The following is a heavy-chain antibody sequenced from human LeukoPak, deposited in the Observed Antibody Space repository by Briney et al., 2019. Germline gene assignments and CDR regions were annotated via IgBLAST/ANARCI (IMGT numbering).Heavy chain of an antibody. J-gene: IGHJ4*02. CDR2: INPNSGGT. Sequence: GASVTVSCTASVYGFTARYMHWVRQAPGQGVEWMGWINPNSGGTNYSQKFQGRGTMTRDTAISTDYMELSRLRAEDKAVYYCERAPAVVVVAAILSYWGQGTLVTVSS. CDR3: ERAPAVVVVAAILSY. D-gene: IGHD2-15*01. CDR1: VYGFTARY. V-gene: IGHV1-2*02.